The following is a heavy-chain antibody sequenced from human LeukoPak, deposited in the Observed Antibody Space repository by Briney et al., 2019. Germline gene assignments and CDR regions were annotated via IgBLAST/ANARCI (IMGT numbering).Heavy chain of an antibody. V-gene: IGHV3-30*18. CDR2: ISYDGSNK. J-gene: IGHJ4*02. CDR1: GFTFSSYG. D-gene: IGHD4-17*01. CDR3: AKDMEHYGDSGSYYFDY. Sequence: GRSLRLSCAASGFTFSSYGMHWVRQAPGKGLEWVAVISYDGSNKYYADSVKGRFTISRDNSKNTLYLQMNSLRAEDTAVYYCAKDMEHYGDSGSYYFDYWGQGTLVTVSS.